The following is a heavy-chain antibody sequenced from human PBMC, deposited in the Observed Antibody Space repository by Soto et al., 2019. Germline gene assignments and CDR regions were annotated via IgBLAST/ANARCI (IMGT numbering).Heavy chain of an antibody. CDR3: AREEQLSGGGTEYYCDGMDV. V-gene: IGHV6-1*01. D-gene: IGHD6-6*01. CDR1: GDSVSSNSAA. CDR2: TYYRSKWYN. Sequence: QVQLQQSGPGLVKPSQTLSLTCAISGDSVSSNSAAWNWIRQSPSRGLEWLGRTYYRSKWYNDYAVSGKSRITSNPDTSKNQFSLQLNSVTPEDTAVYYCAREEQLSGGGTEYYCDGMDVWGQGTTVTVSS. J-gene: IGHJ6*02.